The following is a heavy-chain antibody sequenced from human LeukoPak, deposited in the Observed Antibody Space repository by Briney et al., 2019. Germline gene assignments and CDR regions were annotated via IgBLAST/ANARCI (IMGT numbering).Heavy chain of an antibody. Sequence: NPSETLSLTCTVSGGSISSYYWSWIRQPAGKGLEWIGRIYTSGSTNYNPSLKSRVTMSVDTSKNQFSLKLSSVTAADTAVYYCARGLRYYGSGTPPPYYGMDVWGRGTTVTVSS. J-gene: IGHJ6*02. D-gene: IGHD3-10*01. CDR2: IYTSGST. V-gene: IGHV4-4*07. CDR3: ARGLRYYGSGTPPPYYGMDV. CDR1: GGSISSYY.